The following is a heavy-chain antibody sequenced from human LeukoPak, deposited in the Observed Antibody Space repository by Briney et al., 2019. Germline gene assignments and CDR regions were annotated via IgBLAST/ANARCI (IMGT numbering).Heavy chain of an antibody. V-gene: IGHV6-1*01. CDR2: TYYRSKWYN. CDR3: ARGRSGWYYFDY. D-gene: IGHD6-19*01. J-gene: IGHJ4*02. CDR1: GDSVSSNSAA. Sequence: SQTLSLTCAISGDSVSSNSAAWNWIRQSPSRGLEWLGRTYYRSKWYNDYALSVKGRITINPDTSNNQFSLHLNSVTPEATAVYYCARGRSGWYYFDYWGQGTLVTVSS.